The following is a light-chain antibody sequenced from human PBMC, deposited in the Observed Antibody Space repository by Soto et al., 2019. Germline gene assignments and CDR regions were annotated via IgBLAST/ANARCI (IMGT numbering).Light chain of an antibody. CDR1: QSISNW. Sequence: DIPVTKCASTLSASLEEGVGITVRASQSISNWLAWYQQKPGKAPSLLIYDVSRLESGVPSRFSGSGSGTDFTLTISCLQSEDFATYYCQQYYSYPTFGQGTKVDIK. CDR3: QQYYSYPT. V-gene: IGKV1-5*01. CDR2: DVS. J-gene: IGKJ1*01.